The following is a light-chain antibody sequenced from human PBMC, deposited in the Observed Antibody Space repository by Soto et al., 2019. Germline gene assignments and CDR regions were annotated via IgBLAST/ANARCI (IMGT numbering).Light chain of an antibody. J-gene: IGKJ4*01. Sequence: AIQMTQSPSSLPASVGDSVTITCRASQCIGNDLVWLQKKPGKAPKVLIYAASSLQSGVPSRFSGTVSGTEFTLTITILQPEDFATYYWLQDYNYPLTFGGGTKVEIK. CDR1: QCIGND. CDR3: LQDYNYPLT. V-gene: IGKV1-6*01. CDR2: AAS.